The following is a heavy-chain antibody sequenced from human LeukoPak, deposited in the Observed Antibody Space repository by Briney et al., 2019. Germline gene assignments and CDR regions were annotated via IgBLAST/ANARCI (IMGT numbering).Heavy chain of an antibody. Sequence: GGSLRLSCAASGFTFSSYAMSWLRQAPGKGLEWVSAISGSGGSTYYADSVKGRFTISRDNSENTLYLQMNSLRAEDTAVYYCAKGYDFWTYNWFDPWGQGTLVTVSS. J-gene: IGHJ5*02. CDR3: AKGYDFWTYNWFDP. V-gene: IGHV3-23*01. D-gene: IGHD3-3*01. CDR1: GFTFSSYA. CDR2: ISGSGGST.